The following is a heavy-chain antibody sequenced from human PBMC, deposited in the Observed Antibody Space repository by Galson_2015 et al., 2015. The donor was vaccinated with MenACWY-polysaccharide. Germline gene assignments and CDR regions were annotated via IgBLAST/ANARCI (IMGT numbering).Heavy chain of an antibody. CDR2: IHHSGSF. D-gene: IGHD6-19*01. CDR3: ATGGQLLANWFDP. Sequence: ETLSLTCTVSGGSITSSSYYWVWIRQPPGKGLEWIGSIHHSGSFYSNPSLKSRVAISADTSKNQFSLKMTSVTAADTAVYYCATGGQLLANWFDPWGQGSLVTVSS. CDR1: GGSITSSSYY. J-gene: IGHJ5*02. V-gene: IGHV4-39*07.